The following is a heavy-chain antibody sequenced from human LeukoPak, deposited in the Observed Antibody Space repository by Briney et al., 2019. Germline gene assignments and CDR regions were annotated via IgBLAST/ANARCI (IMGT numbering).Heavy chain of an antibody. V-gene: IGHV1-2*02. Sequence: ASVKVSCKASGYTFTGYYMHWVRQAPGQGLEWMGWINPNSGGTNYAQKFQGRVTMTRDTSISTAYMELSRLRSDDTAVYYCARQAPPYDSSGHFDYWGQGTLVTVSS. J-gene: IGHJ4*02. CDR2: INPNSGGT. CDR3: ARQAPPYDSSGHFDY. CDR1: GYTFTGYY. D-gene: IGHD3-22*01.